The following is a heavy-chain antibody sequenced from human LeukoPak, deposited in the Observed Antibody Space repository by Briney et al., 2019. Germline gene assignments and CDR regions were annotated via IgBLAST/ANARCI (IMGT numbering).Heavy chain of an antibody. Sequence: GGSLRLSCVGSGFRFSDYHMSWIRQAPGKGLEWVSYISNDSVDKYYVDSVRGRFTISRDNAKKSMYLQMSGLRVEDTAVYYCARRDWVSGAVRAFDIWGQGTMVTVSS. J-gene: IGHJ3*02. D-gene: IGHD3-3*01. V-gene: IGHV3-11*04. CDR2: ISNDSVDK. CDR3: ARRDWVSGAVRAFDI. CDR1: GFRFSDYH.